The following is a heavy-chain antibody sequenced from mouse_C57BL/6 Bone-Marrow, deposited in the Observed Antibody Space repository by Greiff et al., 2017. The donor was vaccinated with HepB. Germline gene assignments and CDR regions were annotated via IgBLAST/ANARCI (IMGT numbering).Heavy chain of an antibody. CDR2: IYPSDSET. J-gene: IGHJ2*01. Sequence: QVQLKQPGAELVRPGSSVKLSCKASGYTFTSYWMDWVKQRPGQGLEWIGNIYPSDSETHYNQKFKDKATLTVDKSSSTAYMQLSSLTSEDSAVYYCARVGLPHYFDYWGQGTTLTVSS. V-gene: IGHV1-61*01. D-gene: IGHD2-4*01. CDR3: ARVGLPHYFDY. CDR1: GYTFTSYW.